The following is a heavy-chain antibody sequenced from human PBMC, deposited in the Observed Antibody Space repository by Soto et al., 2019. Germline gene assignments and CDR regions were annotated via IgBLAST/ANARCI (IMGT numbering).Heavy chain of an antibody. CDR2: ISYDGSHK. Sequence: QVQLVESGGGVVQPGRSLRLSCAGSGFTCSNYGLHWVRQAPGKGLEWVAVISYDGSHKYYADSVKGRFSISRDNSNNMLYLQMDSLIAEDPAVYYCAQDGAPRYWGRISCPPAGAYWGQGTLVTVSS. CDR3: AQDGAPRYWGRISCPPAGAY. V-gene: IGHV3-30*18. J-gene: IGHJ4*02. CDR1: GFTCSNYG. D-gene: IGHD2-15*01.